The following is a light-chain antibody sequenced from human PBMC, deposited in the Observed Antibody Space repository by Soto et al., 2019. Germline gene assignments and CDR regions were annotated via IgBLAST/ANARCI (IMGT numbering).Light chain of an antibody. J-gene: IGKJ1*01. Sequence: AIRMTQSPSSFSASTGDRVTITCRASQGISRYLAWYQQKPGKAPKLLIYAASTVQSGVPSRFSGGGSGTDFSLTISCLQSEDFATYYCQQYYSYPQTFGQGTKVEI. V-gene: IGKV1-8*01. CDR3: QQYYSYPQT. CDR2: AAS. CDR1: QGISRY.